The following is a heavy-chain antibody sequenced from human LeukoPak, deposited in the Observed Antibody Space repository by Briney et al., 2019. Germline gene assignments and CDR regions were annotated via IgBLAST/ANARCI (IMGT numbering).Heavy chain of an antibody. CDR1: GFTFSSYW. CDR2: INQDGSGE. D-gene: IGHD2-2*01. Sequence: GGSLRLSCAASGFTFSSYWMSWVRQAPGKGLEWVANINQDGSGEYYVDSVKGRFTISRDNAKNSLFLQMNSLRAEDTAIYYCARAGPYQLPPRPVDFWGQGTLVTVSS. J-gene: IGHJ4*02. CDR3: ARAGPYQLPPRPVDF. V-gene: IGHV3-7*01.